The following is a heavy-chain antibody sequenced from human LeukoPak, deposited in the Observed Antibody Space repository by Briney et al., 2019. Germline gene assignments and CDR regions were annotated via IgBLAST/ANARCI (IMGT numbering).Heavy chain of an antibody. D-gene: IGHD6-13*01. V-gene: IGHV4-31*03. CDR3: ARDIAAAEDGLDV. Sequence: SETLSLTCTVSGGSINSGGYYWTWIRHHPGKGLEWIGYIYYMGNTDYNPSLKSRATISLDTSKNQFSLKPSSVTAADTAVYYCARDIAAAEDGLDVWGQGTTVTVSS. CDR2: IYYMGNT. J-gene: IGHJ6*02. CDR1: GGSINSGGYY.